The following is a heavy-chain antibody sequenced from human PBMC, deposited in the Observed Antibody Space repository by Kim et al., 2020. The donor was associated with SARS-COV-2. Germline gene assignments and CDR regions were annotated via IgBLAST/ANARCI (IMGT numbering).Heavy chain of an antibody. CDR2: TYYRSKWNY. CDR3: ARDSRSSIDY. V-gene: IGHV6-1*01. D-gene: IGHD6-6*01. J-gene: IGHJ4*02. CDR1: GDSVSTNSVA. Sequence: SQTLSLTCAISGDSVSTNSVAWNWIRQSPSRGLEWLGRTYYRSKWNYDFATSVKSRITINPDTSNNQFSLQLNSVTPEDTAVYYCARDSRSSIDYWDQGTLVTVSS.